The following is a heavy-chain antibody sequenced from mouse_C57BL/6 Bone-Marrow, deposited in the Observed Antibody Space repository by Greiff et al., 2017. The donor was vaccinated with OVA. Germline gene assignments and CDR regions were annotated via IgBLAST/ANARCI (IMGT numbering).Heavy chain of an antibody. CDR3: ARRNSTGRDWCFDV. CDR1: GFTFSDYG. CDR2: ISNLAYSI. J-gene: IGHJ1*03. D-gene: IGHD2-5*01. Sequence: EVKVVESGGGLVKPGGSLKLSCAASGFTFSDYGMAWVRQAPRKGPEWVAFISNLAYSIYYADTVTGRFTISRENAKNTLYLEMSSLRSEDTTMYYCARRNSTGRDWCFDVWGTGTTVTVSS. V-gene: IGHV5-15*01.